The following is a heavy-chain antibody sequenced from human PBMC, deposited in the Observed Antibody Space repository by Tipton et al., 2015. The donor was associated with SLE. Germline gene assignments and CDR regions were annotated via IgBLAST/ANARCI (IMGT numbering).Heavy chain of an antibody. CDR1: GGSFSGYY. Sequence: GLVKPSETLSPTCAVYGGSFSGYYWSWIRQPPGKGLEWIGEINHSGSTNYNPSLKNRVTISVDTSKNQFSLKLSSVTAADTAVYYCARRLEYSSGGYEEYFDCWGQGTLVTVSS. CDR3: ARRLEYSSGGYEEYFDC. D-gene: IGHD6-19*01. V-gene: IGHV4-34*01. J-gene: IGHJ4*02. CDR2: INHSGST.